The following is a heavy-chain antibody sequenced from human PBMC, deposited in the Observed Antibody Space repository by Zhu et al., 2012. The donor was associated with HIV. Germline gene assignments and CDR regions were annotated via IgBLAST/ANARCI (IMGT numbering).Heavy chain of an antibody. D-gene: IGHD5-24*01. CDR3: AREGRDGYSDY. J-gene: IGHJ4*02. V-gene: IGHV4-30-4*01. CDR1: GGSISSGDYY. Sequence: QVQLEESGPGLVKPSQTLSLSCTVSGGSISSGDYYWSWIRQSPGKGLEWIGYIYYSGSTYYNPSLKSRVTISLDTSKNQFSLRLSSVTAADTAVYYCAREGRDGYSDYWGQGTLVTVSS. CDR2: IYYSGST.